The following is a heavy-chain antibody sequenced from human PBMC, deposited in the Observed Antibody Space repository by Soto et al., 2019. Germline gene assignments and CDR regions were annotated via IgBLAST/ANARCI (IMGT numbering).Heavy chain of an antibody. CDR3: ARGRRSCTGNNCYTDFDF. V-gene: IGHV1-3*01. CDR2: IISVNDKT. CDR1: GYTFTSYY. J-gene: IGHJ4*02. D-gene: IGHD2-2*02. Sequence: GASVKVSCKASGYTFTSYYMHWVRQAPGQRLEWLGWIISVNDKTLYSPKFQGRLAITRDTSANTAYMDLYSLRSEDSAVYYCARGRRSCTGNNCYTDFDFWGQGSLVTVSS.